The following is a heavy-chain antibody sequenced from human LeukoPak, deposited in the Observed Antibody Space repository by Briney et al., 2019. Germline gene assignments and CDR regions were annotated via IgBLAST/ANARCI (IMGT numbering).Heavy chain of an antibody. Sequence: PSETLSLTCSVSRGSISSYYWSWIRQPPGKGLEWIGYIYYSGSTNYSPSLKSRVTISVDTSKHQFSLKLSSVTAADTAVYYCARTRYSSGWFFDYWGQGTLVTVSS. CDR2: IYYSGST. CDR1: RGSISSYY. CDR3: ARTRYSSGWFFDY. V-gene: IGHV4-59*01. J-gene: IGHJ4*02. D-gene: IGHD6-19*01.